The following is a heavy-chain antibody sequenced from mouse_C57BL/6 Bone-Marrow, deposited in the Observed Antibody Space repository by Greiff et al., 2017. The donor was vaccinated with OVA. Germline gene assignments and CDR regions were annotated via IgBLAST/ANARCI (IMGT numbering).Heavy chain of an antibody. D-gene: IGHD1-1*01. V-gene: IGHV14-3*01. CDR3: AKGNFDSSFYAMDY. CDR2: IDPANDNT. J-gene: IGHJ4*01. Sequence: VQLKESVAELVRPGASVKLSCTASGFNIKNTYMHWVKQRPEQGLEWIGRIDPANDNTKYAPKFQGKATMTADTSSNTAYLQLSSLSSEDTAVYCCAKGNFDSSFYAMDYWGQGTSVTVSS. CDR1: GFNIKNTY.